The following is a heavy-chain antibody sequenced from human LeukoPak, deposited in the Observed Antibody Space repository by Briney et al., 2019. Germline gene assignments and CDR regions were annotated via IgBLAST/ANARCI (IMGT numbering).Heavy chain of an antibody. D-gene: IGHD3-10*01. J-gene: IGHJ5*02. CDR3: ARGSITKWFDP. CDR1: DGSISSSHW. Sequence: KPSGTLSLTCAVSDGSISSSHWWSWVRQPPGKGLEWIGEVYHSGSTNYNPSLKSRLTILVDKSNNQFSLKLTSVTAADTAVYYCARGSITKWFDPWGQGTLVTVSS. CDR2: VYHSGST. V-gene: IGHV4-4*02.